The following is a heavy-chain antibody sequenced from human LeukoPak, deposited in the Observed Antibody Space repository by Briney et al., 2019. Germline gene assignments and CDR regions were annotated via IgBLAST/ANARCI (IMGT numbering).Heavy chain of an antibody. Sequence: ASVKVSCKASGYSFTDYDFSWVRQAPGQGLEWLGWVSIYNDNTKYAREFQDRITMTTDISTSTAYMELKSLTSDDTAVYFCARTGHYQFDSWGQGTLVTVSS. CDR2: VSIYNDNT. CDR3: ARTGHYQFDS. J-gene: IGHJ4*02. CDR1: GYSFTDYD. D-gene: IGHD3-9*01. V-gene: IGHV1-18*01.